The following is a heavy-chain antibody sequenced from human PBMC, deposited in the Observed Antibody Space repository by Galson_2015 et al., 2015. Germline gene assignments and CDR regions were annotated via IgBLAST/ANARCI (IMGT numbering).Heavy chain of an antibody. J-gene: IGHJ6*02. CDR2: IIPILGIA. D-gene: IGHD6-13*01. CDR1: GGTFSSYT. Sequence: SVKVSCKASGGTFSSYTISWVRQAPGQGLEWMGRIIPILGIANYAQKFQGRVTITADKSTSTAYMELSSLRSEDTAVYYCARLSRVGAAAHHYGMDVWGLGTMVTVSS. V-gene: IGHV1-69*02. CDR3: ARLSRVGAAAHHYGMDV.